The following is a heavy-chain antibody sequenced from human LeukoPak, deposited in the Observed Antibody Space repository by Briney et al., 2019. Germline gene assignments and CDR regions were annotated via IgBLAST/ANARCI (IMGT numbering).Heavy chain of an antibody. CDR2: IYHSGST. CDR1: GGSISSGGYY. D-gene: IGHD4-17*01. V-gene: IGHV4-30-2*01. Sequence: PSETLSLTCTVSGGSISSGGYYWSWSRQPPGKGLEWIGYIYHSGSTYYNPSLKSRVTISVDRSKNQFSLKLSSVTAADTAVYYCAKGQTVTTRVDYWGQGTLVTVSS. J-gene: IGHJ4*02. CDR3: AKGQTVTTRVDY.